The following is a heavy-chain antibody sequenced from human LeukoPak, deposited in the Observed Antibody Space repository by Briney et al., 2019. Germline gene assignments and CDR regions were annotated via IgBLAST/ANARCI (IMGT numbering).Heavy chain of an antibody. CDR1: GFTFSNAW. D-gene: IGHD6-13*01. CDR2: IKSKTDGGTT. Sequence: PGGSLGLSCAASGFTFSNAWMNWVRQAPGKGLEWVGRIKSKTDGGTTDYAAPVKGRFTISRDDSKNTLYLQMNSLKTEDTAVYYCTTQIAAAGTWGFDYWGQGTLVTVSS. V-gene: IGHV3-15*07. CDR3: TTQIAAAGTWGFDY. J-gene: IGHJ4*02.